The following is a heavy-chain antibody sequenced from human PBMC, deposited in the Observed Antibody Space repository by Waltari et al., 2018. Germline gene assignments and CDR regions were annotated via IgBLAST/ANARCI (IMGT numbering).Heavy chain of an antibody. CDR1: GYTFTSHD. CDR3: ARGPPRTWLCTNGVCLVPIDY. Sequence: QVQLVQSGAEVKKPGASVKVSCKASGYTFTSHDINWVRQATGHGPEWMGWMNPNSGNTGYAQKYQGRVTMTRNTSISTAYMELSSLRSEDAAVYYCARGPPRTWLCTNGVCLVPIDYWGQGTLVTVSS. J-gene: IGHJ4*02. V-gene: IGHV1-8*01. D-gene: IGHD2-8*01. CDR2: MNPNSGNT.